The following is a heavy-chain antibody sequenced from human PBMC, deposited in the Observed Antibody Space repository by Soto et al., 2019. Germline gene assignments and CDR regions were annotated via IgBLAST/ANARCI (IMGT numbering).Heavy chain of an antibody. CDR3: ARAMRSSGSDDFDY. J-gene: IGHJ4*02. V-gene: IGHV1-46*01. Sequence: ASVKVSCKASGYTFTAFHIHWFRQAPGQGLQWMGVFNPSTGATEYVQKFQGRVTLTSDTPTSTVYMELSSLRSEDTAVYYCARAMRSSGSDDFDYWGQGTLVTVSS. CDR2: FNPSTGAT. CDR1: GYTFTAFH. D-gene: IGHD3-22*01.